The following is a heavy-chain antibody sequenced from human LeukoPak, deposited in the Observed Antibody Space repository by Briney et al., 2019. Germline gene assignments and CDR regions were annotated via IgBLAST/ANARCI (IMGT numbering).Heavy chain of an antibody. D-gene: IGHD6-13*01. V-gene: IGHV3-48*01. J-gene: IGHJ5*02. Sequence: GGSLRLSCAASGFTFSSYSMNWVRQAPGKGLEWVSYISSSSSTIYYADSVKGRFTISRDNSKNTLYLQMNSLRAEDTAVYYCARPGIAAAGPANWFDPWGQGTLVTVSS. CDR1: GFTFSSYS. CDR3: ARPGIAAAGPANWFDP. CDR2: ISSSSSTI.